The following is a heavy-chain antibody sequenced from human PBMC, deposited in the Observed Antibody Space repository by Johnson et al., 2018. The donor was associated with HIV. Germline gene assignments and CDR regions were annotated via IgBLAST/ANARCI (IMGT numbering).Heavy chain of an antibody. Sequence: QVQLVESGGGVVQPGRSLRLSCAASGFTFSSYGMHWVRQAPGKGLEWVAVISYDGSNKYYADSVKGRFTISRDNSKNTLYLQMNSLRAEDTAVYYCAPSGPDYGDYEYAFDIWGQGTMVTVSS. D-gene: IGHD4-17*01. CDR3: APSGPDYGDYEYAFDI. CDR2: ISYDGSNK. J-gene: IGHJ3*02. CDR1: GFTFSSYG. V-gene: IGHV3-30*03.